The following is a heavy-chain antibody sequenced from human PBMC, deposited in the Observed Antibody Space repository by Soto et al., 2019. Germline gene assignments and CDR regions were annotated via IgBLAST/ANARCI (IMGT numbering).Heavy chain of an antibody. D-gene: IGHD2-15*01. CDR3: ARSSGGSCYSGY. CDR2: INPNSGGT. CDR1: GYTFTGYY. V-gene: IGHV1-2*02. J-gene: IGHJ4*02. Sequence: QVQLVQSGAEVKKPGASVKVSCKASGYTFTGYYMHWVRQAPGQGLEWMGWINPNSGGTNYAQKLQGRVTMTRDTSISTAYMELSRLRSDDTAVYYCARSSGGSCYSGYWGQGTLVTVSS.